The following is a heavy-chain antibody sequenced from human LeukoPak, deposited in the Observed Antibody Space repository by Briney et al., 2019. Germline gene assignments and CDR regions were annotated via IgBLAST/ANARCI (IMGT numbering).Heavy chain of an antibody. CDR2: ITSNGVGT. V-gene: IGHV3-64*01. CDR3: TRSTTLYYYDS. J-gene: IGHJ4*02. Sequence: GGSLRLSCAASGFTFSTYAMHWVRQAPGKGLEYVSAITSNGVGTYYANSVKGRFTISRDNSKNTLYLQMGSLRAEDMAVYYCTRSTTLYYYDSWGRGTLVTVSS. CDR1: GFTFSTYA. D-gene: IGHD2/OR15-2a*01.